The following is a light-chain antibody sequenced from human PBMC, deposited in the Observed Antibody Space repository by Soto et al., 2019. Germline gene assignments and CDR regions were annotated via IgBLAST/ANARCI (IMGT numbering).Light chain of an antibody. Sequence: EIVMTQSPATLSVSPGGRATLSCRASQSISGTLAWYQQKPGQAPRLLIHGASTRAPGLPARFRGSGSGKDSTLTISSLQSEDFAVYYCQHYNAWPWPFGQGPKVEI. V-gene: IGKV3-15*01. CDR2: GAS. CDR3: QHYNAWPWP. J-gene: IGKJ1*01. CDR1: QSISGT.